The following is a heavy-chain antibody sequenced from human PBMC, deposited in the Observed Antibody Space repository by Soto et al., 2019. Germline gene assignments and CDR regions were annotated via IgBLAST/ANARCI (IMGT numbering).Heavy chain of an antibody. CDR1: GFNFGNSA. CDR2: IWYDGSNT. Sequence: QVQLVESGGGVVQPGGSLRLSCEASGFNFGNSAMHWVRQAPGKGLEWVAVIWYDGSNTYYGDSVQGRFIISRDNSKNLMYLKMNSLRAEDTALYHCARDLTRDGYSHGSDDFWGLGTPVTVS. CDR3: ARDLTRDGYSHGSDDF. D-gene: IGHD5-18*01. V-gene: IGHV3-33*01. J-gene: IGHJ4*02.